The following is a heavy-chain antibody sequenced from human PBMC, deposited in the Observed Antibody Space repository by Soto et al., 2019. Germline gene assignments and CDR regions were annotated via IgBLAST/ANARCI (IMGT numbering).Heavy chain of an antibody. CDR2: ISYDGSNK. D-gene: IGHD6-19*01. Sequence: GGSLRLSCAASGFTFSSYAMHWVRQAPGKGLEWVAVISYDGSNKYYADSVKGRFTISRDNSKNTLYLQMNSLRAEDTAVYYCARDLLYSSGLIDYYYGMDVWGQGTTVTVSS. CDR1: GFTFSSYA. CDR3: ARDLLYSSGLIDYYYGMDV. V-gene: IGHV3-30-3*01. J-gene: IGHJ6*02.